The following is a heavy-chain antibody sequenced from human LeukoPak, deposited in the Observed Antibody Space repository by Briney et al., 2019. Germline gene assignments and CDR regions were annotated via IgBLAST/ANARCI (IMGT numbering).Heavy chain of an antibody. CDR2: ISAYNGNT. CDR3: ARCGSWHLTDNNWFDP. D-gene: IGHD1-14*01. CDR1: GYTFTSYG. Sequence: ASVKVSCKASGYTFTSYGISWVRQAPGQGLEWMGWISAYNGNTNYAQKLQGRVTMTTDTSTGTAYTELRSLRSDDTAVYYCARCGSWHLTDNNWFDPWGQGTLVTVSS. J-gene: IGHJ5*02. V-gene: IGHV1-18*01.